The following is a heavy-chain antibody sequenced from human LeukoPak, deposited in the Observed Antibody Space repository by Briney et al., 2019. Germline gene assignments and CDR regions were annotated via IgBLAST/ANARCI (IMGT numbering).Heavy chain of an antibody. Sequence: GGSLRLSCAASGFTFSYHWMAWVRQAPGKGLEWVASIKLDGSEQYYLDSVKGRFTISRDNSKNTLYLQMNGLRAEDTAVYYCARDLAPGGYGDYWGQGTLVTVSS. D-gene: IGHD1-1*01. J-gene: IGHJ4*02. CDR2: IKLDGSEQ. V-gene: IGHV3-7*03. CDR3: ARDLAPGGYGDY. CDR1: GFTFSYHW.